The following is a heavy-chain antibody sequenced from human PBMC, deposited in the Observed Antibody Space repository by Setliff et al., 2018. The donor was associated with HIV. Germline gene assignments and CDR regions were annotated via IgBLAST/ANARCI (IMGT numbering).Heavy chain of an antibody. J-gene: IGHJ4*02. CDR2: MHGSGNT. CDR3: ARVETTVTSRLDY. D-gene: IGHD4-17*01. CDR1: GYSISRNYY. Sequence: SETLSLTCSVSGYSISRNYYWGWIRQSPGKGLEWIASMHGSGNTHYNPSLQSRITISMDTSKNQFSLTLSSVTAADTAVYFCARVETTVTSRLDYWGQGTLVTVSS. V-gene: IGHV4-38-2*02.